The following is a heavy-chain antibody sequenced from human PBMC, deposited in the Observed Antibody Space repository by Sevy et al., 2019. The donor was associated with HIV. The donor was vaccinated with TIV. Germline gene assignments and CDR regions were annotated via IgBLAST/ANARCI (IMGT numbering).Heavy chain of an antibody. D-gene: IGHD3-10*01. CDR3: AKDRVSGTYYTGDFDY. Sequence: GGSLRLSCAASGFTFSTYAMTWVRQAPGKGLEWVSVISFSGGSTYYADSVKGRFTISGDNSKNTLYLQMISLGAEDTAVYYCAKDRVSGTYYTGDFDYWGQGTLVTVSS. J-gene: IGHJ4*02. CDR2: ISFSGGST. V-gene: IGHV3-23*01. CDR1: GFTFSTYA.